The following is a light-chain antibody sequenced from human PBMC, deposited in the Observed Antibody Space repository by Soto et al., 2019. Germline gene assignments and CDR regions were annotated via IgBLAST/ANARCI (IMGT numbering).Light chain of an antibody. Sequence: QSALTQPASVSGSPGQSITISCTGTSSDVGGYNYVSWYQHHPGKAPKLMIYEVNNRPSGVSNRFSGSKSGNTASLPISGLQAEDEADYHCSSFSSTSTLYVFGTGTKLTVL. J-gene: IGLJ1*01. CDR3: SSFSSTSTLYV. CDR1: SSDVGGYNY. CDR2: EVN. V-gene: IGLV2-14*01.